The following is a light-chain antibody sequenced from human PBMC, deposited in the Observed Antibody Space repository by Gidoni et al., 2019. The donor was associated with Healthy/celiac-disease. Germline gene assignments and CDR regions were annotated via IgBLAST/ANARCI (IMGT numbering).Light chain of an antibody. CDR3: QQSYSTPPIT. Sequence: DIQMTQSPSSLSASVGDRVTITCRESQSISRYLNRYQQKPGKAPKLLIYAASSLKSGVPSRFSGSGSGTDFTLTISSLQPEDCATYYCQQSYSTPPITFGQGTRLEIK. V-gene: IGKV1-39*01. J-gene: IGKJ5*01. CDR1: QSISRY. CDR2: AAS.